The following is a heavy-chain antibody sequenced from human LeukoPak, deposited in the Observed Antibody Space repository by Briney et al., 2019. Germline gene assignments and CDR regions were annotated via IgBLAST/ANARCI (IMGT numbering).Heavy chain of an antibody. Sequence: GGSLRLSCAASGFTFSSYWMSWVRQAPGKGLEWVANIKQDGSEKYYEDSVKGRFTISRDNAKKSLYLQMNSLRPDDTALYCCARALADTRGYYLGFDHWGQGTLVTVSS. J-gene: IGHJ4*02. CDR3: ARALADTRGYYLGFDH. CDR2: IKQDGSEK. CDR1: GFTFSSYW. D-gene: IGHD3-22*01. V-gene: IGHV3-7*01.